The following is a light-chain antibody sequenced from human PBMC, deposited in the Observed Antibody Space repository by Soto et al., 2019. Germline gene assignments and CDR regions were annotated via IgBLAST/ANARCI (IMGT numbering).Light chain of an antibody. J-gene: IGLJ3*02. CDR2: SND. Sequence: QSALTQPTSASGTPGQRIIISCSGSRPNIGSNFVSWYQKVPGMAPKLVIFSNDQRPSGIPARFSGSKSGSSASLAITGLHSQAEAEYFCGAWDDDLDGLVFGGGTTVTVL. V-gene: IGLV1-44*01. CDR1: RPNIGSNF. CDR3: GAWDDDLDGLV.